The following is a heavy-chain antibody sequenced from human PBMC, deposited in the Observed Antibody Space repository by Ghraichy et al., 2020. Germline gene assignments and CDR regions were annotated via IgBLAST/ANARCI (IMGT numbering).Heavy chain of an antibody. V-gene: IGHV3-23*01. CDR1: GFTFSSYA. CDR3: AKDRWYSSSWYLGSFSLGY. J-gene: IGHJ4*02. CDR2: ISGSGGST. Sequence: GGSLRLSCAASGFTFSSYAMSWVRQAPGKGLEWVSAISGSGGSTYYADSVKGRFTISRDNSKNTLYLQMNSLRAEDTAVYYCAKDRWYSSSWYLGSFSLGYWGQGTLVTVSS. D-gene: IGHD6-13*01.